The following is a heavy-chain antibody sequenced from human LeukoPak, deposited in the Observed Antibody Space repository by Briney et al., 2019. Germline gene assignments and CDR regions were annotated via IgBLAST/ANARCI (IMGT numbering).Heavy chain of an antibody. CDR3: ARQAIWLVDY. CDR1: GGSISSSSYY. CDR2: IYYSGST. Sequence: SETLSLNCTVSGGSISSSSYYWGWIRQPPGKGLEWIGSIYYSGSTYYNPSLKSRVTISVDTSKNQFSLKLSSVTAADTAVYYCARQAIWLVDYWGQGTLVTVSS. D-gene: IGHD6-19*01. J-gene: IGHJ4*02. V-gene: IGHV4-39*01.